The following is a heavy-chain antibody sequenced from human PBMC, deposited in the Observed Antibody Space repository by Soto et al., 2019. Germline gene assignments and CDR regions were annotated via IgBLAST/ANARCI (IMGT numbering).Heavy chain of an antibody. CDR1: GYSFTIYW. Sequence: PGESLKISCKGSGYSFTIYWIGWVRQMPGKGLEWMGIIYPGDSDTRYSPSFQGQVTISADKSISTAYLQWSSLKASDTAMYYCARIPHYYDSSGYSIVSGWFDPWGQGTLVTVSS. J-gene: IGHJ5*02. CDR3: ARIPHYYDSSGYSIVSGWFDP. CDR2: IYPGDSDT. D-gene: IGHD3-22*01. V-gene: IGHV5-51*01.